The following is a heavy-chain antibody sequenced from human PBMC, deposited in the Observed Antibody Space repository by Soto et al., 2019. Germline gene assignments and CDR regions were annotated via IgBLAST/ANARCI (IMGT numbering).Heavy chain of an antibody. Sequence: SETLSLTCAVYGGSFSGYSWSWIRQPPGKGLEWIGEINHSGTTKCNPSLESRVTISVDTSKNQFSLKLSSVTAADTAVYYCAREGPGTTKFHSWGRGTLVTVSS. CDR1: GGSFSGYS. D-gene: IGHD3-10*01. V-gene: IGHV4-34*01. J-gene: IGHJ5*01. CDR2: INHSGTT. CDR3: AREGPGTTKFHS.